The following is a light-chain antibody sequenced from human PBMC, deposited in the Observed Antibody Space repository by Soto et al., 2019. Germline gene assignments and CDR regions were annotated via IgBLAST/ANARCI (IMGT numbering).Light chain of an antibody. CDR1: QGISSY. CDR2: AAS. J-gene: IGKJ1*01. CDR3: QQYYSFPWT. Sequence: VIWMTQSPSLLSASTGDRVTISCGMSQGISSYLAWYQQKPGKAPELLIYAASTLQSGVPSRFSGSGSGTDFTLTLSCLQSEDFATYYCQQYYSFPWTFGQGTKVEIK. V-gene: IGKV1D-8*01.